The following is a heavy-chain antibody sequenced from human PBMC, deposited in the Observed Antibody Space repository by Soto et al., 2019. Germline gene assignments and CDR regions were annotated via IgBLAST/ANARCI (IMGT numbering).Heavy chain of an antibody. CDR3: ARHQDAAHTSDFDY. J-gene: IGHJ4*02. V-gene: IGHV5-51*01. CDR1: GYSFTSHW. Sequence: PGESVKISCKGSGYSFTSHWIGWVRQMPGKGLEWMGIIYPGDSDTRYSPSFQGQVTISADKSISTAYLQWSSLKASDTAMYYCARHQDAAHTSDFDYWGQGTLVTVSS. CDR2: IYPGDSDT. D-gene: IGHD6-25*01.